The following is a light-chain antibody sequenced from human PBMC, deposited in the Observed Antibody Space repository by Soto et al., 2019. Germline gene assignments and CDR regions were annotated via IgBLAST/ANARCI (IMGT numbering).Light chain of an antibody. Sequence: EIVLSQSPATLSVSPGERATLSCRASRSVGSLLAWYQQKPGQAPRLLIYRASSRATGISGSFSGSGSGTEFTLTITSLQSEDFAVYHCQHYNSWPRTWTFGQGTKVDIK. CDR3: QHYNSWPRTWT. J-gene: IGKJ1*01. V-gene: IGKV3-15*01. CDR2: RAS. CDR1: RSVGSL.